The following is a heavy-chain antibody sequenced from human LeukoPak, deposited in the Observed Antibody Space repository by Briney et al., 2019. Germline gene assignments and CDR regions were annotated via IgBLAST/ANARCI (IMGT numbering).Heavy chain of an antibody. J-gene: IGHJ4*02. CDR3: AADYGDYLSPSD. Sequence: GGSLRLSCVASGFIFSSYTMNWVRQAPGKGLEGVAVTSYDGTNKYYADSVKGRFTISRDNSKNTLYLQMNSLTLEDTAVYYCAADYGDYLSPSDWGQGTLVTVSS. CDR2: TSYDGTNK. CDR1: GFIFSSYT. D-gene: IGHD4-17*01. V-gene: IGHV3-30*04.